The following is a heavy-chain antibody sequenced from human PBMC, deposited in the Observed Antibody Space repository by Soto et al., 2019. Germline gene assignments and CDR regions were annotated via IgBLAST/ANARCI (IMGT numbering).Heavy chain of an antibody. V-gene: IGHV3-48*03. D-gene: IGHD1-1*01. CDR1: GFTFSNYE. CDR2: ISSSAYTI. CDR3: ARDREAWVGTALTLLDY. Sequence: EVQLVESGGGLVQPGGSLRLSCAASGFTFSNYEMNWVRQAPGKGLEWVSYISSSAYTIYYADSVKGRFTISRDNAKKSLYLQMNSLRAEDTAVYYCARDREAWVGTALTLLDYWGQGTLVTVSS. J-gene: IGHJ4*02.